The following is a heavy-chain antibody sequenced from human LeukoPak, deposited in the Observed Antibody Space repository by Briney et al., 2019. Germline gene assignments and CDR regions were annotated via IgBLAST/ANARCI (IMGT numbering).Heavy chain of an antibody. V-gene: IGHV3-74*01. CDR3: STIRPDY. CDR1: GFSFSSYW. J-gene: IGHJ4*02. Sequence: GGSLRLSCAASGFSFSSYWMHWVRQVPGKGLAWVSRIKSDDSNTDYADSVKGRFTISRDNAKNTLFLQMNSLRAEDTAVYYCSTIRPDYWGQGTLVTVSS. CDR2: IKSDDSNT. D-gene: IGHD3-3*01.